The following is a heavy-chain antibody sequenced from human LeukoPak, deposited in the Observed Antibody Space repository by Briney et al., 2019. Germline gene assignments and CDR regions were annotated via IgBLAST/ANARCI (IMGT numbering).Heavy chain of an antibody. J-gene: IGHJ3*02. CDR1: GFSFNNYP. V-gene: IGHV3-23*01. CDR2: IGSSGGST. Sequence: GGSLRLSCAASGFSFNNYPMSWVRQAPGKGLEWVSVIGSSGGSTHYADSVKGRFTISRDNSRNTLSLQMNSLRAEDTAVYYCAKDPSDYVGAFDIWGQGTMVSVSS. D-gene: IGHD4-23*01. CDR3: AKDPSDYVGAFDI.